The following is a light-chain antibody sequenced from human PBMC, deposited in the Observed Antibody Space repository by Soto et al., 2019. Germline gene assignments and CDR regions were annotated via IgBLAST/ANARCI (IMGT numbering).Light chain of an antibody. CDR1: QSVSIW. J-gene: IGKJ1*01. V-gene: IGKV1-5*01. Sequence: DIQMTQSPSTLSASVGDRVTFTCRASQSVSIWLAWYQQKPGKAPNLLISGASTLESGVPSRFSGSGSGTEVTLTISSLQPDDFATYYFQQYKNYLTCRQGTNVEIK. CDR2: GAS. CDR3: QQYKNYLT.